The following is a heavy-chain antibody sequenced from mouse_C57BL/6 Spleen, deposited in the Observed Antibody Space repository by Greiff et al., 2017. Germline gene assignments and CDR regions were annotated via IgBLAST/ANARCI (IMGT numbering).Heavy chain of an antibody. V-gene: IGHV1-82*01. CDR3: ARAEGWFAY. J-gene: IGHJ3*01. Sequence: QVQLQQSGPELVKPGASVKISCKASGYAFSSSWMNWVKQRPGKGLEWIGRIYPGDGDTNYNGKFKGKATLTADTSSSTAYMQLSSLTSEDSAVYFCARAEGWFAYWGQGTLVTVSA. CDR1: GYAFSSSW. CDR2: IYPGDGDT.